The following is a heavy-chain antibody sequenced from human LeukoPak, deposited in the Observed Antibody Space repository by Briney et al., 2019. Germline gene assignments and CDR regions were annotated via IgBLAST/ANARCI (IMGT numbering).Heavy chain of an antibody. J-gene: IGHJ5*02. CDR3: ASPFWSGNNWFDP. CDR2: VIPIHDVA. CDR1: GGTFSSSSSTFSTYS. V-gene: IGHV1-69*02. D-gene: IGHD3-3*01. Sequence: PVKVSCKASGGTFSSSSSTFSTYSISWVRQAPGQGLEWMGRVIPIHDVANYAQKFQGRVTITADKSTSTAYMELSSLRSEDTAVYYCASPFWSGNNWFDPWGQGTLVTVSS.